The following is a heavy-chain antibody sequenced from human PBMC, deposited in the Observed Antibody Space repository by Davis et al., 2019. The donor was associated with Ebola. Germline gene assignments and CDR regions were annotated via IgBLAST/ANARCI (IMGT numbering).Heavy chain of an antibody. D-gene: IGHD4-23*01. J-gene: IGHJ6*02. CDR1: GFTFSSYA. CDR3: ARGGYGGNNYYYGMDV. Sequence: GESLKISCAASGFTFSSYAMHWVRQAPGKGLEWVAVISYDGSNKYYADSVKGRFTISRDNSKNTLYLQMNSLRAEDTAVYYCARGGYGGNNYYYGMDVWGQGTTVTVSS. V-gene: IGHV3-30-3*01. CDR2: ISYDGSNK.